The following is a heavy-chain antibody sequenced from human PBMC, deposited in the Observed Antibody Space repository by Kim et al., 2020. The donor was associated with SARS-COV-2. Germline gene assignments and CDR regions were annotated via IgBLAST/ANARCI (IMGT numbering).Heavy chain of an antibody. CDR2: VGDTNSAT. CDR3: VKEVEYCSGASCHGWDV. Sequence: GGSLRLSCVASGFSFTYAINWVRRAPGKGLEWVSLVGDTNSATAYAESVMGRFTILRDNSKNTVYLQMNNLKVEDTATYYCVKEVEYCSGASCHGWDVWGQGTTVTVSS. CDR1: GFSFTYA. J-gene: IGHJ6*02. D-gene: IGHD2-15*01. V-gene: IGHV3-23*01.